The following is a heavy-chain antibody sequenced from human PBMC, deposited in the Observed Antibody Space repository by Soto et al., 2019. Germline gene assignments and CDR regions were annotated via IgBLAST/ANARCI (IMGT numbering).Heavy chain of an antibody. CDR2: IYYSGST. CDR3: ARDILGGFGEPPSWWFDP. J-gene: IGHJ5*01. V-gene: IGHV4-59*01. CDR1: GGSISSYY. Sequence: SETLSLTCTVSGGSISSYYWSWIRQPPGKGLEWIGYIYYSGSTNYNPSLKSRVTISVDTSKNQFSLKLSSVTAADTAVYYCARDILGGFGEPPSWWFDPWGQGTLVTVSS. D-gene: IGHD3-10*01.